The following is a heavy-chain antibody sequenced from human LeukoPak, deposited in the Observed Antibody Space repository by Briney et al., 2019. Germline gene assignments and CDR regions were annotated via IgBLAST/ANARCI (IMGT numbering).Heavy chain of an antibody. CDR3: ARDHNYAFDN. CDR2: IGIDSGNT. J-gene: IGHJ4*02. Sequence: GGSLRLSCTASGFPFIEYSMNWVRQAPGKGLEGISYIGIDSGNTKYADSVRGRFTISADKAKNSLYLQMNSLRVEDTAVYYCARDHNYAFDNWGQGTLVSVAS. D-gene: IGHD1-1*01. CDR1: GFPFIEYS. V-gene: IGHV3-48*01.